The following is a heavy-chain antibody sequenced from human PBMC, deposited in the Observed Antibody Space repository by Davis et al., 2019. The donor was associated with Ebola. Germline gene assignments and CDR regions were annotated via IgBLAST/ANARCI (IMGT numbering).Heavy chain of an antibody. CDR1: GSPFTTNG. CDR2: ITGGGGTT. V-gene: IGHV3-23*01. Sequence: PGGSLRLSCAASGSPFTTNGFSWVRKAPREGLEWVSVITGGGGTTYYADSVKGRFTISRDNSKNMLYLQMNDLRAEDTAVYFCVGTTTSLPAYWGQGTLVTVSS. D-gene: IGHD7-27*01. CDR3: VGTTTSLPAY. J-gene: IGHJ4*02.